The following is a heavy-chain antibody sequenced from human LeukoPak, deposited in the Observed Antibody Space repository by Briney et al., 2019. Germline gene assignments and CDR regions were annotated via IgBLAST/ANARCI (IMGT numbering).Heavy chain of an antibody. D-gene: IGHD4-11*01. J-gene: IGHJ4*02. CDR3: AADLPYSNYRPLDY. Sequence: ASVKVSCKASGFTFTNSAVQWVRQARGQRLEWIGWIVVGSGNSNYAQKFQERVTITRDMSTSTAYMELSSLRSEDTAVYYCAADLPYSNYRPLDYWGQGTLVTVSS. CDR2: IVVGSGNS. CDR1: GFTFTNSA. V-gene: IGHV1-58*01.